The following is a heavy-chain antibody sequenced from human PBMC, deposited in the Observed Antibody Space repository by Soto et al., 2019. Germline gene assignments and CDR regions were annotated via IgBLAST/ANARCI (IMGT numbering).Heavy chain of an antibody. CDR1: GGSISSGGYY. V-gene: IGHV4-31*03. J-gene: IGHJ6*02. CDR2: IYYSGST. D-gene: IGHD3-3*01. CDR3: AGYSSYDFWSGYTGVYYYGMDV. Sequence: QVQLQESGPGLVKPSQTLSLTCTVSGGSISSGGYYWSWIRQHPGKGLEWIGYIYYSGSTYYNPSLKSRVTIALDTSKNQFSLKLSSVTAADTAVYYCAGYSSYDFWSGYTGVYYYGMDVWGQGTTVTVSS.